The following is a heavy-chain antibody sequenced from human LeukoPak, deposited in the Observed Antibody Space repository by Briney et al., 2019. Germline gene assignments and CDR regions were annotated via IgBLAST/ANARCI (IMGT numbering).Heavy chain of an antibody. D-gene: IGHD1-26*01. CDR3: ATQESYLFDY. J-gene: IGHJ4*02. CDR2: FDPEDGET. CDR1: GYTLTELS. V-gene: IGHV1-24*01. Sequence: ASVNVSCKVSGYTLTELSMHWVRQAPGKGLEWMGGFDPEDGETIYAQKFQGRVTMIEDTSTDTAYMELSSLRSEDTAVYYCATQESYLFDYWGQGTLVTVSS.